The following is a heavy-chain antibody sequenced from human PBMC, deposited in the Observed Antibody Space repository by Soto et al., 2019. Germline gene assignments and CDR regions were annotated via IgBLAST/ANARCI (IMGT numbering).Heavy chain of an antibody. CDR3: VREGGDNSFDP. Sequence: PPETLSLTCTVSGGSISSGDYYWSWIRQPPGKGLEWIGYIYYSGSTFYNPSLKNRVTISLDTSKIQFSLKLSSVTAADTAVYYGVREGGDNSFDPWGQGTLVTVSS. J-gene: IGHJ5*02. D-gene: IGHD3-16*01. CDR1: GGSISSGDYY. CDR2: IYYSGST. V-gene: IGHV4-30-4*01.